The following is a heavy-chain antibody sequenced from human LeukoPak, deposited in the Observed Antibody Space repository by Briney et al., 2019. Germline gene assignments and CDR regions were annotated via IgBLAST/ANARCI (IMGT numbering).Heavy chain of an antibody. J-gene: IGHJ3*01. V-gene: IGHV3-66*01. CDR2: IYRGGST. Sequence: PGGSLRLSCAASGFTVSSDYMYWVRQAPGKGLEWVSVIYRGGSTYYATSVKDRFTISRDSSKNTLYLQMSSLRAEDTAVYYCARWFDAFDFWGQGTLVTVSS. D-gene: IGHD3-10*01. CDR1: GFTVSSDY. CDR3: ARWFDAFDF.